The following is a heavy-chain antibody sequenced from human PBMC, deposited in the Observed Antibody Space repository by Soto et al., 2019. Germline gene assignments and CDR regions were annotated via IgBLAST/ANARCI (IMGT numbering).Heavy chain of an antibody. CDR2: VWYDGSDK. Sequence: GGSLRLSCVASGFTFSDYAMQWVRQAPGKGLEWVAIVWYDGSDKYYRDSVKGRFSVSRDNSKNTLHLQMNSLGAGDTAMYYCARDYKFDLWGKGTRVTVSS. CDR1: GFTFSDYA. CDR3: ARDYKFDL. J-gene: IGHJ4*02. D-gene: IGHD3-10*01. V-gene: IGHV3-33*01.